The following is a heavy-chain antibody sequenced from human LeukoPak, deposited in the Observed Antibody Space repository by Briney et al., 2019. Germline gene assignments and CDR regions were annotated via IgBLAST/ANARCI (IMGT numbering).Heavy chain of an antibody. D-gene: IGHD5-18*01. J-gene: IGHJ5*02. CDR1: GGSISSNNW. V-gene: IGHV4-4*02. Sequence: SGTLSLTCAVSGGSISSNNWWSWVRQPPGKGLEWIGEIYHSGNTNYNPSLKSRVTISVDKSKNQFSLKLNSVTAADTALYYCARGGKIQLWNWFDPWGQGTLVTVSS. CDR2: IYHSGNT. CDR3: ARGGKIQLWNWFDP.